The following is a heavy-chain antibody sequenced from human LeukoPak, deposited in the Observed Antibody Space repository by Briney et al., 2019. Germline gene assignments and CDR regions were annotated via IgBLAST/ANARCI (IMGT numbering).Heavy chain of an antibody. CDR2: ISGSGGST. CDR3: AKDLRYSSSPRYFDY. CDR1: GFTFSNWA. J-gene: IGHJ4*02. V-gene: IGHV3-23*01. D-gene: IGHD6-13*01. Sequence: GGSLRLSCAASGFTFSNWAMSWVRQAPGKGLEWVSAISGSGGSTYYADSVKGRFTISRDNSKNVLYLQMNSLRAEDTAVYYCAKDLRYSSSPRYFDYWGQGTLVTVSS.